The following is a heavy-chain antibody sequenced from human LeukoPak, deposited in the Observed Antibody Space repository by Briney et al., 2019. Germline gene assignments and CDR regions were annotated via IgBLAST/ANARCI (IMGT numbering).Heavy chain of an antibody. Sequence: GASVKVSCKASGYTFTSYDINWVRQATGQGLEWMGWINPNSGNTGYAQKFQGRVTITRNTSISTAYMELSSLRSEDTAVYYCARGRVEYNWNDRVYHYYYYMDVWGKGTTVTVSS. D-gene: IGHD1-20*01. CDR2: INPNSGNT. J-gene: IGHJ6*03. CDR1: GYTFTSYD. V-gene: IGHV1-8*03. CDR3: ARGRVEYNWNDRVYHYYYYMDV.